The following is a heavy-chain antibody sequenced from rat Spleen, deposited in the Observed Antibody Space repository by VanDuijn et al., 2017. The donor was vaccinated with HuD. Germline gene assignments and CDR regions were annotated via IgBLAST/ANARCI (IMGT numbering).Heavy chain of an antibody. D-gene: IGHD1-11*01. CDR3: TRGGGRMGFAY. Sequence: EVHQVESGGGLVQPGRSMKLSCAASGFTFSDYYMAWVRQAPKNGLEWVASISWGGSSTYYPDNVKGRFTISRDTAQNILYLQMNSPRSEDTATYYCTRGGGRMGFAYWGQGTLVTVSS. CDR1: GFTFSDYY. CDR2: ISWGGSST. V-gene: IGHV5-7*01. J-gene: IGHJ3*01.